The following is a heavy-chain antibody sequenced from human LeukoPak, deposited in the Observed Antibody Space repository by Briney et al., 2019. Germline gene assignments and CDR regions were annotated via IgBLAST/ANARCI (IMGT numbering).Heavy chain of an antibody. Sequence: PSETLSLACAVYGGSFSGYYWSWIRQPPGKGLEWIGEINHSGSTNYNPSLKSRVTISVDTSKNQFSLKLSSVTAADTAVYYCARELKNYFDYWGQGTLVTVSS. J-gene: IGHJ4*02. CDR3: ARELKNYFDY. V-gene: IGHV4-34*01. CDR2: INHSGST. CDR1: GGSFSGYY.